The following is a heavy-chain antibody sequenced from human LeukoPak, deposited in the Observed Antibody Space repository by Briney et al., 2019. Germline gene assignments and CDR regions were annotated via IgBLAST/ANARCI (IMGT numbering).Heavy chain of an antibody. Sequence: SETLSLTCAVYGGSFSGYYWSWIRQPPGKGLEWIGEINHSGSTNYNPSLKSRVTISVDTSKNQFSLKLSSVTAADTAVYYCARGKKTDIVVVPAATSAGYAFDIWGQGTMVTVSS. V-gene: IGHV4-34*01. CDR1: GGSFSGYY. CDR3: ARGKKTDIVVVPAATSAGYAFDI. D-gene: IGHD2-2*01. J-gene: IGHJ3*02. CDR2: INHSGST.